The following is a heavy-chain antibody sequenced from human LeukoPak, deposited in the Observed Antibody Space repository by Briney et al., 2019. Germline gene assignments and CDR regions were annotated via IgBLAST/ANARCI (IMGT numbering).Heavy chain of an antibody. Sequence: PGGSLRLSCAASGFTFDDYARHWVRQAPGKGLEWVAGISWNSGSIGYADSVNGRFTISRDNAKTSLYLQMNSLRAEDTALYYCAKAGSYYYDSSGLYYFDYWGQGTLVTVSS. CDR2: ISWNSGSI. D-gene: IGHD3-22*01. V-gene: IGHV3-9*01. J-gene: IGHJ4*02. CDR1: GFTFDDYA. CDR3: AKAGSYYYDSSGLYYFDY.